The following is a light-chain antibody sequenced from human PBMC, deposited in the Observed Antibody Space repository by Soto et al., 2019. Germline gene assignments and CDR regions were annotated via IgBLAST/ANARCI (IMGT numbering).Light chain of an antibody. CDR2: DVT. Sequence: QSALTQPRSVSGSPGQSVTISCTGANSDVGGYIYVSWYQQPPGKAPKLIIYDVTERPSGVPDRFSGSKSGNTASLTISGLQDEDEGDYYCASYAGTSVIFGGGTKLTVL. V-gene: IGLV2-11*01. J-gene: IGLJ2*01. CDR3: ASYAGTSVI. CDR1: NSDVGGYIY.